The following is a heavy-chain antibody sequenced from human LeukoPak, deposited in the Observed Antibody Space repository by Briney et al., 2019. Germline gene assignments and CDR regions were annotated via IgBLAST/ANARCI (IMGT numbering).Heavy chain of an antibody. CDR2: ISGNSGSI. D-gene: IGHD6-19*01. J-gene: IGHJ4*02. V-gene: IGHV3-9*01. CDR1: GFTFDDYA. Sequence: GRSLRLSCAASGFTFDDYAMHWVRQAPGKGLEWVSGISGNSGSIGYADSVKGRFTNSRDNAKNSLYLQMNSLRAEDTALYYCAKGVKEVAGGPTDYWGQGNLVTVSS. CDR3: AKGVKEVAGGPTDY.